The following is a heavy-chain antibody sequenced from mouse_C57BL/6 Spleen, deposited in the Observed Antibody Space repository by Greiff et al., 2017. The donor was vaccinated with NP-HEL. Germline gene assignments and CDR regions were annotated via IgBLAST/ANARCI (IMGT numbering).Heavy chain of an antibody. CDR1: GYTFTDYE. V-gene: IGHV1-15*01. Sequence: VKLMESGAELVRPGASVTLSCKASGYTFTDYEMHWVKQTPVHGLEWIGAIDPETGGTAYNQKFKGKAILTADKSSSTAYMELRSLTSEDSAVYYCTRSDGSSSMDYWGQGTSVTVSS. D-gene: IGHD1-1*01. CDR2: IDPETGGT. CDR3: TRSDGSSSMDY. J-gene: IGHJ4*01.